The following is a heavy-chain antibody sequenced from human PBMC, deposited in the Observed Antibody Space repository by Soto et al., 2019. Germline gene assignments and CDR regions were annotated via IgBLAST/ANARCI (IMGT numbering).Heavy chain of an antibody. D-gene: IGHD2-15*01. Sequence: PSETLSLTCTVSGGSISSYYWSWIRQPPGKGLEWIGYIYYSGSTNYNPSLKSRVTISVDTSKNQFSLKLSSVTAADTAVYYCARLYCSGGSCYSGLSYYFDYWGQGTLVTVSS. V-gene: IGHV4-59*08. CDR1: GGSISSYY. CDR3: ARLYCSGGSCYSGLSYYFDY. CDR2: IYYSGST. J-gene: IGHJ4*02.